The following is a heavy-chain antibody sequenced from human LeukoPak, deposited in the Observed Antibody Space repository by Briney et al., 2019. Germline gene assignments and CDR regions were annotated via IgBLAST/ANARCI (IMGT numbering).Heavy chain of an antibody. Sequence: ASVKVSCKASGYTFTSYYMHWVRQAPGQGLEWMGGIIPIFGTANYAQKFQGRVTITADESTSTAYMELSSLRSEDTAVYYCAGEDYWGQGTLVTVSS. V-gene: IGHV1-69*13. J-gene: IGHJ4*02. CDR3: AGEDY. CDR1: GYTFTSYY. D-gene: IGHD3-10*01. CDR2: IIPIFGTA.